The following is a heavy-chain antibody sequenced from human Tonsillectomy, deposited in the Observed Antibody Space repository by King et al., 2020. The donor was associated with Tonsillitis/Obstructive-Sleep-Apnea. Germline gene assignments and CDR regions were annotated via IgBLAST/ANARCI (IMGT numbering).Heavy chain of an antibody. CDR2: IIPIFDTA. D-gene: IGHD4-17*01. CDR3: ARDDYGDYARGYFDY. Sequence: QVQLVESGAEVKKPGSSVKVSCKASGGTFSSFGISWVRQAPGQGLEWMGGIIPIFDTAIYSQKFQGRLTITADDSTSTAYMELDSLRSEDTAVYYCARDDYGDYARGYFDYWGQGTLVTVSS. V-gene: IGHV1-69*01. J-gene: IGHJ4*02. CDR1: GGTFSSFG.